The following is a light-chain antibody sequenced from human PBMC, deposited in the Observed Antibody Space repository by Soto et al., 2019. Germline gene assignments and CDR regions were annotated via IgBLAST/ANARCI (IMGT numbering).Light chain of an antibody. CDR1: QSVSSSY. CDR2: GAS. Sequence: EIVLTQSPGTLSLSPGERATLSCRASQSVSSSYLAWYQQKPGQAPRLLIYGASSRATGIPDRFSGSESGTDFTLTISRVEPGDFAVYYCQQYGSAPWTFGQGTKVDIK. CDR3: QQYGSAPWT. V-gene: IGKV3-20*01. J-gene: IGKJ1*01.